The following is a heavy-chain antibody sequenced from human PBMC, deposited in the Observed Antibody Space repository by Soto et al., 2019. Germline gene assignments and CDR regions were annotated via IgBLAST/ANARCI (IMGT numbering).Heavy chain of an antibody. CDR2: ISAYNGNT. J-gene: IGHJ3*02. CDR1: GYTFTSYA. V-gene: IGHV1-3*01. Sequence: ASVKVSCKASGYTFTSYAMHWVRQAPGQRLEWMGWISAYNGNTKYSQKLQGRVTMTRDTSASTAYMELRSLRSDDTAVYYCARDLGYYYDSSGPNDAFDIWGQGTMVTVSS. D-gene: IGHD3-22*01. CDR3: ARDLGYYYDSSGPNDAFDI.